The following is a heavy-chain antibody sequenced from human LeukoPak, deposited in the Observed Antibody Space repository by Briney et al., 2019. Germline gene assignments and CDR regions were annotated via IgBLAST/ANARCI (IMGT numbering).Heavy chain of an antibody. V-gene: IGHV3-9*01. CDR2: ISWNSGSI. J-gene: IGHJ4*02. D-gene: IGHD3-10*01. CDR3: ARVGDYGSGFDF. Sequence: PGRSLRLSCAASGFTFDDYAMHWVRQAPGKGLEWVSVISWNSGSIGYADSVKGRFTISGDNAKNTLYLQMNSLRAEDTAVYYCARVGDYGSGFDFWGQGTLVTVSS. CDR1: GFTFDDYA.